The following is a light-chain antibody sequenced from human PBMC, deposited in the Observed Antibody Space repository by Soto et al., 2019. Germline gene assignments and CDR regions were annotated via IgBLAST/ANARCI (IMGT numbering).Light chain of an antibody. V-gene: IGLV1-44*01. CDR2: SNN. Sequence: QSVLIQPPSASGTPGQRVTISCSGSSFNVGGNTVNWYQQVTGTAPKFLINSNNQQTSGVPDRFSGSKSGTSASLAISRLKSEDEADYYCATWDDSLNGVVFGGGTTLTVL. CDR3: ATWDDSLNGVV. J-gene: IGLJ2*01. CDR1: SFNVGGNT.